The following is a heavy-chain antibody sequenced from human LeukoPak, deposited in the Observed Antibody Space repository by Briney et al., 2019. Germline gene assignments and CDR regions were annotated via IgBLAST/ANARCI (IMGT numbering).Heavy chain of an antibody. J-gene: IGHJ5*02. Sequence: PSQTLSLTCTVSGGSISSGDYYWSWIRQPPGKGLEWIGYIYYSGSTYYNPSLKSRVTISVDTSKNQFSLKLSSVTAADTAVYYCARGGIVGSRTNWFDPWGQGILVTVSS. CDR1: GGSISSGDYY. V-gene: IGHV4-30-4*08. CDR2: IYYSGST. CDR3: ARGGIVGSRTNWFDP. D-gene: IGHD1-26*01.